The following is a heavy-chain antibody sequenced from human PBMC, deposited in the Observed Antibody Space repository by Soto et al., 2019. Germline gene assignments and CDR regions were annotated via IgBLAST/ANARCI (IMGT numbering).Heavy chain of an antibody. CDR1: GFRFSDHY. CDR2: IRNRVDSYTT. Sequence: SLRLSCATSGFRFSDHYMDWVRQAPGGGLEWVGRIRNRVDSYTTEYAASVRGRFTVSRDDSKNSVFLQMNSLRAEDTAVYYCVRDNELIPGTFDYWGRGTLVTVSS. CDR3: VRDNELIPGTFDY. D-gene: IGHD3-16*01. V-gene: IGHV3-72*01. J-gene: IGHJ4*02.